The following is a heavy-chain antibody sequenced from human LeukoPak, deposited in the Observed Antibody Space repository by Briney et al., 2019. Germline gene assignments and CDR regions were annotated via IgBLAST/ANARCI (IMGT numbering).Heavy chain of an antibody. V-gene: IGHV4-59*11. CDR1: GGSISSHY. Sequence: PSETLSLTCTVSGGSISSHYWSWIRQPPGKGLEWIGYIYYSGSTNYNPSLKNRVTISVDTSKNQFSLKLSSVTAADTAVYYCAREPEGYGDYSDYWGQGTLVTVSS. J-gene: IGHJ4*02. CDR2: IYYSGST. D-gene: IGHD4-17*01. CDR3: AREPEGYGDYSDY.